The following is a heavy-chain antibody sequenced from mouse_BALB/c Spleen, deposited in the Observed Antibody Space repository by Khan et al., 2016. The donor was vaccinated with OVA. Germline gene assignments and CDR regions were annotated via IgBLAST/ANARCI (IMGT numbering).Heavy chain of an antibody. CDR3: ARGYGFFAY. CDR2: INPNTGNI. CDR1: GYSFTGYY. Sequence: VQLQQSGPDLVKPGASVKMSCKASGYSFTGYYMNWVKQSHGKSLECIGRINPNTGNINYNQKFKGKAILNVDTSSSTAYMELRSLTSEDSAVYYCARGYGFFAYWGQGTLVTVSA. V-gene: IGHV1-26*01. J-gene: IGHJ3*01. D-gene: IGHD1-2*01.